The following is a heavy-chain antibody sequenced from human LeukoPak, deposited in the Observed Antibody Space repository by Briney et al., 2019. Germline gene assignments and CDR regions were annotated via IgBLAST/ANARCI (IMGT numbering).Heavy chain of an antibody. J-gene: IGHJ6*02. D-gene: IGHD5-18*01. CDR2: IKQDGSEK. CDR1: GFTFSSYW. Sequence: GGSLRLSCAASGFTFSSYWMSWVRQAPGKGLEWVANIKQDGSEKYYVDSVKGRFTISGDNAKNSLYLQMNSLRAEDTAVYYCARGPGGYSYNYYYYYGMDVWGQGTTVTVSS. CDR3: ARGPGGYSYNYYYYYGMDV. V-gene: IGHV3-7*01.